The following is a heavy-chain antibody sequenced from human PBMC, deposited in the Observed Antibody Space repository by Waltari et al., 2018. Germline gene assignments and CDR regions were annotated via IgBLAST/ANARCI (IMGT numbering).Heavy chain of an antibody. V-gene: IGHV7-4-1*02. J-gene: IGHJ4*02. CDR3: ARGGGTFSKPQYFDS. Sequence: QVQLVQSGSELKKSGASVKVSCKASGYIFTTYGINWVRQAPGQGLEWMGWINPNTGNPTYVQGFTGRFVFSLDTSVSTAYLQISSLKAEDSAIYYCARGGGTFSKPQYFDSWGQGTRVTVSS. CDR1: GYIFTTYG. CDR2: INPNTGNP. D-gene: IGHD1-26*01.